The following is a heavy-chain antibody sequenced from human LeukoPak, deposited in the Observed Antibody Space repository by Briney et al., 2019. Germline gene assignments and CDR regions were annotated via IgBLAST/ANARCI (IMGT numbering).Heavy chain of an antibody. J-gene: IGHJ4*02. CDR3: AKEGKTRNWNYFQAKPVY. Sequence: GGSLRLSCAASGFTFSSYGMNWVRQAPGKGLEWVSAISGSGGSTYYADSVKGRFTISRDNSKNTMYLQMNRLRVEDTAVYYCAKEGKTRNWNYFQAKPVYWGQGTLVTVSS. CDR1: GFTFSSYG. V-gene: IGHV3-23*01. CDR2: ISGSGGST. D-gene: IGHD1-7*01.